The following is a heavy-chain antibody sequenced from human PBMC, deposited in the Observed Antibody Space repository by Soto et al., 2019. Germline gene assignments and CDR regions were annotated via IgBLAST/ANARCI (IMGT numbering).Heavy chain of an antibody. D-gene: IGHD5-18*01. CDR1: GVSLSTSGGG. V-gene: IGHV2-5*02. J-gene: IGHJ5*02. CDR3: SHSRIQLPYDWFDP. CDR2: IYWDDDK. Sequence: QITLKESGPTLVKPTQTLTLTCTFSGVSLSTSGGGVGWICQPPGKALEWLALIYWDDDKRYSPSLKSRLTSANHTCKSQVVLTMNNMHPVGTATSYCSHSRIQLPYDWFDPWGQGTLVTVSS.